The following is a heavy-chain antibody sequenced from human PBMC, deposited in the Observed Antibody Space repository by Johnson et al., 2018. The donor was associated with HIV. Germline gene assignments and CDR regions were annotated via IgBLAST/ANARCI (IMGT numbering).Heavy chain of an antibody. CDR2: ISGTAGDT. CDR3: ARGLGGYYDFWSGYPWDAFDI. V-gene: IGHV3-13*01. D-gene: IGHD3-3*01. Sequence: QLVESGGGLVQPGRSLRLSCAASGFTFDDYAMHWVRQAPGKGLEWVSAISGTAGDTYYPGSVKGRFTISRENAKNSLYLQMNSLRAGDTAVYYCARGLGGYYDFWSGYPWDAFDIWGQGTMVTVSS. J-gene: IGHJ3*02. CDR1: GFTFDDYA.